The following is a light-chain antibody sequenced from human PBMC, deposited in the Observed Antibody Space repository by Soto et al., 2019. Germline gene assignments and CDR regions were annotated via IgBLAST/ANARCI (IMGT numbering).Light chain of an antibody. CDR2: GAS. CDR3: QQRSNWPWT. CDR1: QSVSSN. J-gene: IGKJ1*01. Sequence: EIVMTQSPATLSVSPGERATLSCRASQSVSSNLAWYQQKPGQAPRLLIYGASTRATGIPARFSGSGSGTDFTLTISSLEPEDFAVYYCQQRSNWPWTSGQGTKVDIK. V-gene: IGKV3-15*01.